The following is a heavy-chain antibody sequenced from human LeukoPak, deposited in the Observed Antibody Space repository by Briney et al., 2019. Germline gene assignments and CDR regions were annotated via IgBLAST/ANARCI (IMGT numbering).Heavy chain of an antibody. CDR2: IKQDGSEK. Sequence: TGGSLRLSCAASGFTFSSYWMSWVRQAPGKGLEWVANIKQDGSEKYYVDSVKGRFTISRDNAKNSLYLQMNSLRAEDTAVYYCAKSDCESAGCKHLAYWGQGTLVTVSS. CDR3: AKSDCESAGCKHLAY. J-gene: IGHJ4*02. V-gene: IGHV3-7*02. CDR1: GFTFSSYW. D-gene: IGHD2-2*01.